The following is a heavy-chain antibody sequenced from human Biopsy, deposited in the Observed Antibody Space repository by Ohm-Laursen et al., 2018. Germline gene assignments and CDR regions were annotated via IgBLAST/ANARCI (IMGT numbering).Heavy chain of an antibody. CDR1: GESSSGYF. CDR3: VRGADYYDPYHYYALDV. J-gene: IGHJ6*02. CDR2: INQSGST. D-gene: IGHD3-22*01. Sequence: SETLSLTCAVNGESSSGYFWNWIRQPPGKGLEWIGEINQSGSTKYNPSLKRRATLSADSSNSQFSLRLTSVTAADTAVYYCVRGADYYDPYHYYALDVWGQGTTVTVSS. V-gene: IGHV4-34*01.